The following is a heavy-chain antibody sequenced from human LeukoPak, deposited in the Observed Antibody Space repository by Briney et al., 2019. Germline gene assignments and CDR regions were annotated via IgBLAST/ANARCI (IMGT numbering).Heavy chain of an antibody. V-gene: IGHV4-59*04. J-gene: IGHJ4*02. CDR2: INYSGTT. D-gene: IGHD6-19*01. CDR1: GGSISSYY. CDR3: ARLSTTVAGNLFDY. Sequence: PSETLSLTCTVSGGSISSYYWSWIRQPPGKGLEWIGSINYSGTTYYRSSLKSRVIISVDTSKTQFSLNLISVTAADTAVYYCARLSTTVAGNLFDYWGQGTLVTVSS.